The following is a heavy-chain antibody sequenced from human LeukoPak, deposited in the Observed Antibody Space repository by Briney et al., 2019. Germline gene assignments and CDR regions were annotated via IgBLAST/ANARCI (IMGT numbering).Heavy chain of an antibody. Sequence: GGSLRLSCAASGFTFSSYSMNWVRQAPGKGLEWVSSISSSSYIYYADSVKGRFTISRDNAKNSLYLQMNSLRAEDTAVYYCARDSFFGYSYGTFDYWGQGTLVTVSS. J-gene: IGHJ4*02. CDR3: ARDSFFGYSYGTFDY. CDR1: GFTFSSYS. V-gene: IGHV3-21*01. CDR2: ISSSSYI. D-gene: IGHD5-18*01.